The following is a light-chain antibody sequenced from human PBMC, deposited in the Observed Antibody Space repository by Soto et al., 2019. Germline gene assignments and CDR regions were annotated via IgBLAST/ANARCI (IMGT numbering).Light chain of an antibody. CDR2: DVS. J-gene: IGLJ1*01. Sequence: QSVLTQPASVSGSPGQSITISCTGTISDVGGYNYVSWYQHHPGKAPKLMIYDVSNRPSGVSNRFSGSKSGNTASLTTSGLQAEDEADYYCSSYRISRIGVFGTGTKVTVL. CDR1: ISDVGGYNY. CDR3: SSYRISRIGV. V-gene: IGLV2-14*03.